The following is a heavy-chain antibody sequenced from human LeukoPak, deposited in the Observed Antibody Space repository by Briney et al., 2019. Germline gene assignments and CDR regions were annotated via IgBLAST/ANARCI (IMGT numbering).Heavy chain of an antibody. CDR1: GGSISSYY. Sequence: SETLSLTCTVSGGSISSYYWNWIRQPPGKGLEWIGYVYYSGSTNYNPSLKSRVTTSVDTSKNQFSLKLSSVTAADTAVYYCARERLGYYDRSGLDYWGQGTLVTVSS. D-gene: IGHD3-22*01. CDR3: ARERLGYYDRSGLDY. V-gene: IGHV4-59*01. CDR2: VYYSGST. J-gene: IGHJ4*02.